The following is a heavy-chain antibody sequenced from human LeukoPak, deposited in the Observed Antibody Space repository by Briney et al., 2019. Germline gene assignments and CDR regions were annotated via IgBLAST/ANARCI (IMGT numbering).Heavy chain of an antibody. CDR3: ARGARGDSRGYYRDVPASWFDP. CDR2: IIPIFGTA. CDR1: GGTFSSYA. Sequence: ASVKVSCKASGGTFSSYAISWVRQAPGQGLEWMGGIIPIFGTANYAQKFQGRVTITTDESTSTAYMELSSLRSEDTAVYYCARGARGDSRGYYRDVPASWFDPWGQRTLVTVSS. J-gene: IGHJ5*02. V-gene: IGHV1-69*05. D-gene: IGHD3-22*01.